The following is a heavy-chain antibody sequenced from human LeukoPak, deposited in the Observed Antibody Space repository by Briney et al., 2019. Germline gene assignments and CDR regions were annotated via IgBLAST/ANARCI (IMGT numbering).Heavy chain of an antibody. J-gene: IGHJ4*02. CDR1: GGTFSSYA. D-gene: IGHD3-22*01. Sequence: RASVKVSCKASGGTFSSYAISWVRQAPGQGLEWMGWINPNSGGTNYAQKFQGRVTMTRDTSISTAYMELSRLRSDDTAVYYCARRERGGDSSGYLFDYWGQGTLVTVSS. V-gene: IGHV1-2*02. CDR3: ARRERGGDSSGYLFDY. CDR2: INPNSGGT.